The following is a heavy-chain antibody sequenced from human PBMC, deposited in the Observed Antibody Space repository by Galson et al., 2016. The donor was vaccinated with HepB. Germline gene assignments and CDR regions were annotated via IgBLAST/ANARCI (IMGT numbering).Heavy chain of an antibody. V-gene: IGHV3-30*18. D-gene: IGHD3-22*01. Sequence: SLRLSCAASGFTFSSYGMHWVRQAPGKGLEWVAVISYDGGNEYYAHSVKGRFTISRDDSQNTLYLQMNSLRAEDTAVYYCAKEANYYDNSGYYPDYWGQGTLFTVAA. CDR2: ISYDGGNE. CDR1: GFTFSSYG. J-gene: IGHJ4*02. CDR3: AKEANYYDNSGYYPDY.